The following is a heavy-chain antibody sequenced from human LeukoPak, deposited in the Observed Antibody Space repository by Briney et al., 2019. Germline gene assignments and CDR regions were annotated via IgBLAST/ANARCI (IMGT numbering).Heavy chain of an antibody. CDR1: GYSISSGYY. J-gene: IGHJ5*02. CDR2: IYRSGST. CDR3: ARRDRWFDP. V-gene: IGHV4-38-2*01. Sequence: SESLSLTCGVSGYSISSGYYWGWIRQSPGKGLEWIGNIYRSGSTYCNPSLKSRVTISVDTSKNQFSLRLTSVTAADTAVYYCARRDRWFDPWGQGTLVTVSS.